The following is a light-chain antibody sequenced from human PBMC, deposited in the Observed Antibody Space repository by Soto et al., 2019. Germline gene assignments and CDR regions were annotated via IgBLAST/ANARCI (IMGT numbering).Light chain of an antibody. J-gene: IGLJ1*01. CDR2: RNN. Sequence: QSVLTQPPSVSGAPGQRVTISCTGSSSNIGAGYDVHWYQQLPGTAPKLVIFRNNNRPSGVPDRFSGSKSGTSASLAISRVEAGDEADYYCQVWNSFSDHPYVFGSGTKVTVL. V-gene: IGLV1-40*01. CDR1: SSNIGAGYD. CDR3: QVWNSFSDHPYV.